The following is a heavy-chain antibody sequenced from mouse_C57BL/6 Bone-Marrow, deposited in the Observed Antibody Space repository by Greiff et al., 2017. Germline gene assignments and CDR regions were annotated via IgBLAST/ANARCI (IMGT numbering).Heavy chain of an antibody. D-gene: IGHD1-1*01. Sequence: QVQLQQSGPELVKPGASVKISCKASGYAFSSSWMNWVQQRPGTGLEWIGRIYPGDEATNYNGKFKGKATLTADKSSSTAYMQLSSLTSEDSAVYFCARAPIYYYSSRYFDVWGTGTTVTVSA. CDR1: GYAFSSSW. J-gene: IGHJ1*03. V-gene: IGHV1-82*01. CDR3: ARAPIYYYSSRYFDV. CDR2: IYPGDEAT.